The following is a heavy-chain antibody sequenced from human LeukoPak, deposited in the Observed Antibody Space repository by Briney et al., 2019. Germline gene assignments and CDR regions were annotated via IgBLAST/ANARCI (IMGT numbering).Heavy chain of an antibody. J-gene: IGHJ4*02. CDR1: GGSISSSSYY. D-gene: IGHD2-2*01. CDR2: IYYSGST. V-gene: IGHV4-39*01. CDR3: ASLGYQQSDY. Sequence: PSETLSLTCTVSGGSISSSSYYWGWIRQPPGKGLEWIGSIYYSGSTYYNPSLKSRVTISVDTSKNQFSLKLSSVTAADTAVYYCASLGYQQSDYWGQGTLVTVSS.